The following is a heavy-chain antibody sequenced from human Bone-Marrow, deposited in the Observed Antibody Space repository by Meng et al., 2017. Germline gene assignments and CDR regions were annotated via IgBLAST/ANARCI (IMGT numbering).Heavy chain of an antibody. CDR3: ARELDSSSGYWFDP. V-gene: IGHV3-48*03. CDR1: GFTFSSYE. J-gene: IGHJ5*02. CDR2: ITSSGGTI. D-gene: IGHD6-13*01. Sequence: GGSLRLSCTASGFTFSSYEMNWVRQTPGKGLEWVSYITSSGGTIYYADSVKGRFTISRDNAKNSLYLQMNSLRAEDTAVYCCARELDSSSGYWFDPWGQGTLVTVSS.